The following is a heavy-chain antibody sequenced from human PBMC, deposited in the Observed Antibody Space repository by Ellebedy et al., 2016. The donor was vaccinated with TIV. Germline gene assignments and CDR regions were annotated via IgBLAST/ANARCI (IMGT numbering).Heavy chain of an antibody. CDR2: IHHSATT. CDR3: ARDPDPEDFDL. D-gene: IGHD1-14*01. J-gene: IGHJ4*02. Sequence: MPGGSLRLSCTVSGNSISSGYYWGWIRQPPGKGLEWIASIHHSATTYYNPSLKSRVTISLDTSKNQFSLKLTSVTAADTAVYYCARDPDPEDFDLWGQGTLVTVSS. CDR1: GNSISSGYY. V-gene: IGHV4-38-2*02.